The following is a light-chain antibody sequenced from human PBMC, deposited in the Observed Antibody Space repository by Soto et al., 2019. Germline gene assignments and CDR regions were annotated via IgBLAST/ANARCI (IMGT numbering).Light chain of an antibody. CDR3: QQYGTSPWT. Sequence: EIVLTQSPATLSLSPVEIANLYFMASHSVSSYLAWYQQKPGQAPRLLIYDASNRATGIPARFSGSGSGTDFTLTISRLEPEDFAVYYCQQYGTSPWTFGQGTKGDIK. CDR2: DAS. V-gene: IGKV3-11*01. CDR1: HSVSSY. J-gene: IGKJ1*01.